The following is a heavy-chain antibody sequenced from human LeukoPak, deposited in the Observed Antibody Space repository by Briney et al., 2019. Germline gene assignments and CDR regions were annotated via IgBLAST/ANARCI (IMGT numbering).Heavy chain of an antibody. CDR3: AGVNGDYGGDAFDI. V-gene: IGHV1-46*01. CDR1: GYTFTGYY. D-gene: IGHD4-17*01. CDR2: INPSGGST. Sequence: ASVKVSCKASGYTFTGYYMHWVRQAPGQGLEWMGWINPSGGSTSYAQKFQGRVTMTRDMSTSTVYMELSSLRSEDTAVYYCAGVNGDYGGDAFDIWGQGTMVTVSS. J-gene: IGHJ3*02.